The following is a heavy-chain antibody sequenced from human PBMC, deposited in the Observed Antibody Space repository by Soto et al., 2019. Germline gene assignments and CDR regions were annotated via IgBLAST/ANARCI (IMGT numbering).Heavy chain of an antibody. CDR2: IYYSVST. Sequence: QLQLQESGPGLVKPSETLSLTCTVYGGSISSSSYFWGWIRQPPGKGLEWIGSIYYSVSTYYNPSIKSRVTVSVDTSKNQFSLKLSSVTAADTAVYYCARHPSDFWFDPWGQGTLVTVSS. CDR1: GGSISSSSYF. D-gene: IGHD2-21*02. V-gene: IGHV4-39*01. CDR3: ARHPSDFWFDP. J-gene: IGHJ5*02.